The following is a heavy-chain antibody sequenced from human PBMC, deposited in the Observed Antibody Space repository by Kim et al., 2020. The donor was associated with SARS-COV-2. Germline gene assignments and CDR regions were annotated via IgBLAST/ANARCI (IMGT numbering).Heavy chain of an antibody. Sequence: GGSLRLSCAASGFTFSNAWMSWVRQAPGKGLEWVGRIKSKSDGGTTEYAAPVKGRITISRDDSKNMLYLQMNSLKSEDTAVYYCTTDRGHSYGHFEYWGQGTLVTVSS. CDR1: GFTFSNAW. V-gene: IGHV3-15*01. CDR2: IKSKSDGGTT. J-gene: IGHJ4*02. CDR3: TTDRGHSYGHFEY. D-gene: IGHD5-18*01.